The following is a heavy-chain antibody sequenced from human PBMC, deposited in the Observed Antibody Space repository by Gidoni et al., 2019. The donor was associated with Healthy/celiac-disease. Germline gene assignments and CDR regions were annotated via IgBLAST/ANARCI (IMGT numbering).Heavy chain of an antibody. V-gene: IGHV3-30*18. CDR3: AKAFEYSSRNWYFDL. Sequence: QVQLVESGGGVVQPGRPLRLSFAAPGFPFSSYGMPGVRQASGKGLEWVAVISYDGSNKYYADSVKGRFTISRDNSKNTLYLQMNSLRAEDTAVYYCAKAFEYSSRNWYFDLWGRGTLVTVSS. J-gene: IGHJ2*01. D-gene: IGHD6-6*01. CDR1: GFPFSSYG. CDR2: ISYDGSNK.